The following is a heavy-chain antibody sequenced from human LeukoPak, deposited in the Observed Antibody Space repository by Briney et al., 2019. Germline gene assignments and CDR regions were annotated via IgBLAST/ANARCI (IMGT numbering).Heavy chain of an antibody. Sequence: SETLSLTCAVYGGSFSGYYWSWIRQPPGKGLEWIGEINHSGSTNYNPSLKGRVSISVDTSKNQFSLKLSSVTAADKAVYYCARRVYSSSWSYWGQGNLVTVSS. J-gene: IGHJ4*02. CDR3: ARRVYSSSWSY. V-gene: IGHV4-34*01. CDR2: INHSGST. CDR1: GGSFSGYY. D-gene: IGHD6-13*01.